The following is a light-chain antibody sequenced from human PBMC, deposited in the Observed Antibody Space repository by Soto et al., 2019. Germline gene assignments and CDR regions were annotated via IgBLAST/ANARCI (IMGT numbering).Light chain of an antibody. CDR1: ISNIVNNY. Sequence: QSVLTQPPSVSAAPGQKVTISCSGSISNIVNNYVSWYQQLPGTAPKLLIYDNNKRPSGIPDRFSGSKSGTSATLGIAGLQTGDEADYYCGTWDSSLSAGVFGTGTKLTVL. J-gene: IGLJ1*01. CDR3: GTWDSSLSAGV. CDR2: DNN. V-gene: IGLV1-51*01.